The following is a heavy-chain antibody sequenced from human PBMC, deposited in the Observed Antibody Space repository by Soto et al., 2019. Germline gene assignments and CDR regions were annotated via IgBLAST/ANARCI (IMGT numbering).Heavy chain of an antibody. CDR3: ARDGGGYGPPDV. D-gene: IGHD1-1*01. V-gene: IGHV3-11*05. CDR2: ISGSSGYT. J-gene: IGHJ6*02. Sequence: QVQLVESGGGLVKPGGSLRLSCAASGFSFSDSYMSWVRQAPGKGLEWVAYISGSSGYTGYADSVKGRFTISRDNAKNSLYLQMNSRRVEDTVVYYCARDGGGYGPPDVWGQGTTVTVSS. CDR1: GFSFSDSY.